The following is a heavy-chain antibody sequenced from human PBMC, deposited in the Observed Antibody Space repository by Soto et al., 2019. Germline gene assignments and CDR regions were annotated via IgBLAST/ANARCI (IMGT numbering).Heavy chain of an antibody. CDR2: INTKFGDT. CDR1: GYTFTAYY. CDR3: ARNMDYYYGPGSGNGHGF. D-gene: IGHD3-10*01. V-gene: IGHV1-2*02. Sequence: QVQLVQSGAEVKEPGDSVRVSCEASGYTFTAYYIHWLRQAPGQGLEWMGWINTKFGDTTYAQDFQGRVSMTRDTSASTGYMELSRLTSADTAIYYCARNMDYYYGPGSGNGHGFWGQGTRFTVFS. J-gene: IGHJ6*02.